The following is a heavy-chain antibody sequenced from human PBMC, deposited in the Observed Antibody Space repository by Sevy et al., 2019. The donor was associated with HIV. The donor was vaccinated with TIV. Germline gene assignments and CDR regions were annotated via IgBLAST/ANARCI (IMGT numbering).Heavy chain of an antibody. J-gene: IGHJ4*02. Sequence: SETLSLTCAVYGGSFSGYYWSWIRQPPGKGLEWIGEINHSGSTNYNPSLKSRVTISVDTSKNQFSLKLSSVTAADTAVYYCARASNMGHIVEDGGSRVYYFDYWGQGTLVTVSS. V-gene: IGHV4-34*01. D-gene: IGHD2-21*01. CDR2: INHSGST. CDR3: ARASNMGHIVEDGGSRVYYFDY. CDR1: GGSFSGYY.